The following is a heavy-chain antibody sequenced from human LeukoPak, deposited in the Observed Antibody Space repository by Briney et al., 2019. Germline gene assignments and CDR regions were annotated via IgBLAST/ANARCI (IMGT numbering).Heavy chain of an antibody. CDR3: ARTSPHGYSSSWYGAGWTFWFDP. V-gene: IGHV4-34*01. D-gene: IGHD6-13*01. J-gene: IGHJ5*02. CDR1: GGSFSGYY. CDR2: INHSGST. Sequence: NSSETLSLTCAVYGGSFSGYYWSWIRQPPGKGLEWIGEINHSGSTNYNPSLKSRVTISVDTSKNQFSLKLSSVTAADTAVYYCARTSPHGYSSSWYGAGWTFWFDPWGQGTLVTVSS.